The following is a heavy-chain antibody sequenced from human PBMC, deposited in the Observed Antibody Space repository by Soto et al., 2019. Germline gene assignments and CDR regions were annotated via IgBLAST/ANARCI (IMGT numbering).Heavy chain of an antibody. CDR1: GFTFSDHY. Sequence: EVHLVESGGGLVQPGGSLRLSCAASGFTFSDHYMDWVRQAPGKGLEWVGRTRNKANSYTTEYAASVKGRFTISRDDSKNSLYLQMNSLKTEDTAVYYCARIELKSGSYYDYWGQGTLVTVSS. J-gene: IGHJ4*02. V-gene: IGHV3-72*01. D-gene: IGHD1-26*01. CDR2: TRNKANSYTT. CDR3: ARIELKSGSYYDY.